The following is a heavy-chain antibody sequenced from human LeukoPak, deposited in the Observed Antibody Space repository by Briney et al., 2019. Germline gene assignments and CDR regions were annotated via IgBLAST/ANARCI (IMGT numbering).Heavy chain of an antibody. CDR1: GGSISSSSYY. CDR2: IYTSGST. CDR3: ARGMQLLVRDAFDV. V-gene: IGHV4-39*07. D-gene: IGHD6-13*01. Sequence: SETLSLTCTVSGGSISSSSYYWGWIRQPPGKGLEWIGRIYTSGSTNYNPSLKSRVTMSVDTSKNQSSLKLSSVTAADTAMYYCARGMQLLVRDAFDVWGLGTMVTVSS. J-gene: IGHJ3*01.